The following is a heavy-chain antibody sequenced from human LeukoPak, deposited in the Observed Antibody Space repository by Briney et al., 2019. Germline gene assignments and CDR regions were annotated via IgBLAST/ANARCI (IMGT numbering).Heavy chain of an antibody. CDR3: AKDIHYRGITLGVTDY. CDR1: GFTFSSYA. D-gene: IGHD4-23*01. J-gene: IGHJ4*02. Sequence: PGGSLRLSCAASGFTFSSYAMSWVRQAPGKGLEWVSAISGSGGSTYYADSVKGRFTISRDNSKNTLYLQMNSLRAEDTAVYYCAKDIHYRGITLGVTDYWGQGTLVTVSS. V-gene: IGHV3-23*01. CDR2: ISGSGGST.